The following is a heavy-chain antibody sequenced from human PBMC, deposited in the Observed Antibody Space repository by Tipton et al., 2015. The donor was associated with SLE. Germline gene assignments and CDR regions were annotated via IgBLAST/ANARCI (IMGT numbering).Heavy chain of an antibody. Sequence: TLSLTCTVSGGSISGYYWSWVRQPPGKGLEWIGYISFSGLTNYNPSVRSRVSTSMDTSKNQFSLQMSSVTAADTAVYYCASPGSSAPGPYFQHWGQGTLVTVSS. J-gene: IGHJ1*01. CDR1: GGSISGYY. D-gene: IGHD6-25*01. CDR3: ASPGSSAPGPYFQH. V-gene: IGHV4-59*12. CDR2: ISFSGLT.